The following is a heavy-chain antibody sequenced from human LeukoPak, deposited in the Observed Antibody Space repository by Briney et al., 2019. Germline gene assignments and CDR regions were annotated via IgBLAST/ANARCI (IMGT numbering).Heavy chain of an antibody. Sequence: GGSLRLSCAASGFSLSSYAMSWVRQAPGKGLEGVSAISSSDDGTYHAGSVRGRFTISRDSSKNTLYLQMNNLRTEDAAIYYCAKAPVTSCRGAFCYPLDSWGQGTLVTVSS. CDR2: ISSSDDGT. J-gene: IGHJ4*02. CDR3: AKAPVTSCRGAFCYPLDS. D-gene: IGHD2-15*01. CDR1: GFSLSSYA. V-gene: IGHV3-23*01.